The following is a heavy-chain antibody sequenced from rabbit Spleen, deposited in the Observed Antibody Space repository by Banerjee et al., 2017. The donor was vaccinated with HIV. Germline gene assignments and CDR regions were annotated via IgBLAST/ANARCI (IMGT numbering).Heavy chain of an antibody. CDR1: GVSFSSNHY. CDR3: ARYSDNTIYSL. V-gene: IGHV1S40*01. CDR2: IEPIFGNT. Sequence: QSLEESGGDLVKPGASLTLTCTASGVSFSSNHYMCWVRQAPGKGLEWIGYIEPIFGNTYYANWVNGRFTISSHNAPNTLYLELSSLTAADTATYFCARYSDNTIYSLWGPGTLVTVS. D-gene: IGHD2-1*01. J-gene: IGHJ4*01.